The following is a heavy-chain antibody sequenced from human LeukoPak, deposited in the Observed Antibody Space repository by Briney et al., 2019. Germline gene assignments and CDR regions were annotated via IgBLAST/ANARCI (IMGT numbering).Heavy chain of an antibody. J-gene: IGHJ5*02. V-gene: IGHV3-33*01. CDR3: VRGVGVSRFNYFDP. Sequence: QPGRSLTLSCAASGFTFSSFGMHWVRQAPGEGMEWLAVIWYDASNKYYADSVKGRFTISRDNSKNTLYLQMNSLRDDDTAVYYCVRGVGVSRFNYFDPWGQGTLVTVSS. CDR2: IWYDASNK. D-gene: IGHD5-24*01. CDR1: GFTFSSFG.